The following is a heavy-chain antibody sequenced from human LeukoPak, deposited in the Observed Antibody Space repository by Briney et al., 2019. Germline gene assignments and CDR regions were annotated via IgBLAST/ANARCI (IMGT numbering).Heavy chain of an antibody. D-gene: IGHD2-2*01. Sequence: GGSLRLSCAASGFTFSSYGMHWLRQAPGKGLEWVAFIRYYGSNRYYADSVKGRFTISRDNSKNTLYLQMNSLRAEDTAVYCCANLGKQDIVVVPAAISDAFDIWGQGTMVTVSS. J-gene: IGHJ3*02. CDR1: GFTFSSYG. CDR3: ANLGKQDIVVVPAAISDAFDI. CDR2: IRYYGSNR. V-gene: IGHV3-30*02.